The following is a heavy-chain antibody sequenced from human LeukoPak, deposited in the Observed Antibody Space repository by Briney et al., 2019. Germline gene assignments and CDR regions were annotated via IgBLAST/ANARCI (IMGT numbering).Heavy chain of an antibody. J-gene: IGHJ4*02. CDR1: GYTFTGYY. CDR2: INPNSGGT. Sequence: ASVKVSCKASGYTFTGYYMHWVRQAPGQGPEWMGWINPNSGGTNYAQKFQGRVTMTRDTSISTAYMELSRLRSDDTAVYYCARVRPGYSYGYIYWGQGTLVTVSS. D-gene: IGHD5-18*01. V-gene: IGHV1-2*02. CDR3: ARVRPGYSYGYIY.